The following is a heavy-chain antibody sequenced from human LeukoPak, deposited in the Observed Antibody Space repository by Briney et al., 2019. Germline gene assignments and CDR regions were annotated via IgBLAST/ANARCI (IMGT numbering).Heavy chain of an antibody. J-gene: IGHJ4*02. V-gene: IGHV4-59*01. D-gene: IGHD1-26*01. CDR1: GGSISSYY. CDR3: ASGSYYSSVDY. Sequence: SQTLSLTCTVSGGSISSYYWSWIRQPPGKGLEWIGYIYYSGSTNYNPSLKSRVTISVDTSKNQFSLKLSSVTAADTAVYYCASGSYYSSVDYWGQGTLVTVSS. CDR2: IYYSGST.